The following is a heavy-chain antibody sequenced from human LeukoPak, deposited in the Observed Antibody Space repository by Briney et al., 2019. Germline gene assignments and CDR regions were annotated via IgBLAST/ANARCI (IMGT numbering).Heavy chain of an antibody. Sequence: GGSLRLSCAASGFTFSSYGMPWVRQAPGKGLEWVAVIWYDGSNKYYADSVKGRFTISRDNSKNTLYLQMNSLRAEDTAVYYCARDLSFLSRLDFWSGPDYWGQGTLVTVSS. D-gene: IGHD3-3*01. V-gene: IGHV3-33*08. CDR2: IWYDGSNK. CDR3: ARDLSFLSRLDFWSGPDY. CDR1: GFTFSSYG. J-gene: IGHJ4*02.